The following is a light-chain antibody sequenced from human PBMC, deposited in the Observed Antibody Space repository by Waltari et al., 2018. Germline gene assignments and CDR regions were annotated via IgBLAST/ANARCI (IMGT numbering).Light chain of an antibody. Sequence: DIQMTQSPSSLSASVGDRVTITCRASQSIRSYLNWYQQIPGKAPKLLIYDASNLQSGVPSRFSGSGSGTDFTLTISRLQAEDFATYFCQQSYSTPLTFGGGAKVEIK. CDR3: QQSYSTPLT. J-gene: IGKJ4*01. CDR2: DAS. V-gene: IGKV1-39*01. CDR1: QSIRSY.